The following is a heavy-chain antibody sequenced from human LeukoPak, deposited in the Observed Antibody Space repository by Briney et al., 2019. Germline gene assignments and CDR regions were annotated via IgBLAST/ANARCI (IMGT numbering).Heavy chain of an antibody. CDR2: IKQDGSEK. CDR3: ARDRPSRITGNPNAFDI. J-gene: IGHJ3*02. V-gene: IGHV3-7*01. CDR1: GFTFSSYW. D-gene: IGHD1-20*01. Sequence: PGGSLRLSCAASGFTFSSYWMSWVRQAPGKGLEWVANIKQDGSEKYYVDSVKGRFTISRDNAKNSLYLQMNSLRAEDTAVYYCARDRPSRITGNPNAFDIWGQGTMVTVSS.